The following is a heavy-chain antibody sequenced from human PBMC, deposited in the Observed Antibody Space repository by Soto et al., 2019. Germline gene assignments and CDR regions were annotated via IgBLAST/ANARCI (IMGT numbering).Heavy chain of an antibody. CDR2: IWYDGSNK. D-gene: IGHD3-10*01. CDR1: GFTFSSYG. CDR3: ARVPLGSGSYYQTYFDY. J-gene: IGHJ4*02. Sequence: QVQLVQSGAEVKKPGRSLRLSCAASGFTFSSYGMHWVRQAPGKGLEWVAVIWYDGSNKYYADSVKGRFTISRDNSKNTLYLQMNSLRAEDTAVYYCARVPLGSGSYYQTYFDYWGQGTLVTVSS. V-gene: IGHV3-33*01.